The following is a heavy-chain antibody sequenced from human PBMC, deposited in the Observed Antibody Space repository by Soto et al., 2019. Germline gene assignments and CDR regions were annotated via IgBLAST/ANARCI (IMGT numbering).Heavy chain of an antibody. CDR2: INHSGST. Sequence: QVQLQQWGAGLLKPSETLSLTCAVYGGSFSGYYWSWIRQPPGKGLEWIGEINHSGSTNYSPSLKSRVTISVDTSKNQFSLKLSSVTAADTAVYYCARGPALYWVAATKPYYYYGMDVWGQGTTVTVSS. CDR1: GGSFSGYY. J-gene: IGHJ6*02. V-gene: IGHV4-34*01. CDR3: ARGPALYWVAATKPYYYYGMDV. D-gene: IGHD2-15*01.